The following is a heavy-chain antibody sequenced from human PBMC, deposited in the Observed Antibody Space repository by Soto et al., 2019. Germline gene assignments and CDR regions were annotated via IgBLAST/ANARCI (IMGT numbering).Heavy chain of an antibody. CDR3: AKGRGGGRPTFLFLEY. J-gene: IGHJ4*02. CDR2: ISGSGGST. V-gene: IGHV3-23*01. Sequence: GGSLRLSCAASGFTFSSYAMSWVRQAPGKGLEWVSAISGSGGSTYYADSVKGRFTISRDNSKNTPYLQMNSLRAEDTAVYYCAKGRGGGRPTFLFLEYWGKRTPVPVSS. CDR1: GFTFSSYA. D-gene: IGHD3-16*01.